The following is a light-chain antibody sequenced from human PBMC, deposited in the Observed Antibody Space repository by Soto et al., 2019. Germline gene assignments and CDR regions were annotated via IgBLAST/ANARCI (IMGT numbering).Light chain of an antibody. CDR3: QQFHNWPRT. Sequence: EIVMSQSPATMSVSPVERATLSCRASQSMGSNVAWYQQKPGQAPRLLIYGASTRAAGIPARFSGSGSGTEFTLTITSLQSEDFAVYYCQQFHNWPRTFGQGTKVDI. CDR1: QSMGSN. V-gene: IGKV3-15*01. CDR2: GAS. J-gene: IGKJ1*01.